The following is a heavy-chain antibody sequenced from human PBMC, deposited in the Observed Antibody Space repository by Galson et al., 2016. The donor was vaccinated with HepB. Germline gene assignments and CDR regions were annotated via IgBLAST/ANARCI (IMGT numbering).Heavy chain of an antibody. Sequence: SLRLSCAGSGFTFSNYGINWVRQAPGKGLEWVSYISSPSSTIYYADSVKGRFTISRDNAKNSPYLQMNSLRDEDTAAYYCARDPLPIAVVIVTFDYWGQGTLVTVSS. CDR1: GFTFSNYG. CDR2: ISSPSSTI. D-gene: IGHD2-21*01. J-gene: IGHJ4*02. V-gene: IGHV3-48*02. CDR3: ARDPLPIAVVIVTFDY.